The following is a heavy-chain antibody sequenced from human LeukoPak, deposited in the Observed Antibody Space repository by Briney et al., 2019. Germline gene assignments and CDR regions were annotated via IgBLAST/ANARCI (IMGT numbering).Heavy chain of an antibody. J-gene: IGHJ6*02. Sequence: GGSLRLSCAASGFTFSSYWMSWVRQAPGKGLEWVANIKQDGSEKYYVDSVKGRFTISRNNAKNSLYLQMNIQRAEETAVYHCASDTRVVPAAIYCYYYGMVVWGERATVTVSS. V-gene: IGHV3-7*01. CDR1: GFTFSSYW. CDR2: IKQDGSEK. CDR3: ASDTRVVPAAIYCYYYGMVV. D-gene: IGHD2-2*01.